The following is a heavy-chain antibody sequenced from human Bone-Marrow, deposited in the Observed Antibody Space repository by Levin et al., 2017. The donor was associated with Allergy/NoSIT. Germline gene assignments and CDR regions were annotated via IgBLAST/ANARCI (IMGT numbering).Heavy chain of an antibody. D-gene: IGHD5-12*01. V-gene: IGHV1-8*01. CDR1: GYTFTSFD. CDR3: ARGELGSGYLFDY. J-gene: IGHJ4*02. Sequence: ASVKVSCKTSGYTFTSFDINWVRQATGQGLEWMGWMYPNSDNAGYAQKFQGRVTMTRNTSISTAYMELSSMRSEDTAIYYCARGELGSGYLFDYWGQATLVTASS. CDR2: MYPNSDNA.